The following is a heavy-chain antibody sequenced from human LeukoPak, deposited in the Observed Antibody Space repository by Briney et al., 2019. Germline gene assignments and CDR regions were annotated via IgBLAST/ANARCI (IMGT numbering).Heavy chain of an antibody. D-gene: IGHD1-26*01. J-gene: IGHJ3*02. CDR1: GFTFSSYS. V-gene: IGHV3-21*01. CDR2: ISSSSSYI. CDR3: ARVKELTGAFDI. Sequence: GGSLRLSCAASGFTFSSYSMNWVRQAPGKGLEWVSSISSSSSYIYYADSVKGRFTISRDNAKNSLYLQMNSLRAEDTAVYYCARVKELTGAFDIWGQGTMVTVSS.